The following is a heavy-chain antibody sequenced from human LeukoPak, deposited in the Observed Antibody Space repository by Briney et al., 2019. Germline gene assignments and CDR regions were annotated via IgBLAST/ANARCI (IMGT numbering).Heavy chain of an antibody. CDR3: ARIDRAVAGTIDY. Sequence: SETLSLTCTVSGGSISSYFSSWIRQPPGKGLEWIGYIYYSGSTNYNPSLKSRVTMSVDTSKNQFSLKLISVTAADTAVYYCARIDRAVAGTIDYWGQGTLVTVSS. CDR1: GGSISSYF. D-gene: IGHD6-19*01. V-gene: IGHV4-59*08. CDR2: IYYSGST. J-gene: IGHJ4*02.